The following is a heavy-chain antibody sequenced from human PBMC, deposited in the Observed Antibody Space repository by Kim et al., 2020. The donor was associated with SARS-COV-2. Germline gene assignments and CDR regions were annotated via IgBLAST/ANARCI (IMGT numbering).Heavy chain of an antibody. CDR2: IKQDGSEK. CDR1: GFTFSSYW. V-gene: IGHV3-7*01. CDR3: AREIHYYDSSGYYCGELDY. J-gene: IGHJ4*02. D-gene: IGHD3-22*01. Sequence: GGSLRLSCAASGFTFSSYWMSWVRQAPGKGLEWVANIKQDGSEKYYVDSVKVRFTISRDNAKNSLYLQMNSLRAEDTAVYYCAREIHYYDSSGYYCGELDYWGQGTLVTVSS.